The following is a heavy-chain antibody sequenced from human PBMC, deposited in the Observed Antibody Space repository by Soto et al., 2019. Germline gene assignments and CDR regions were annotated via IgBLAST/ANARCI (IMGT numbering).Heavy chain of an antibody. CDR1: GGSFSGYY. D-gene: IGHD3-10*01. V-gene: IGHV4-34*01. CDR2: INHSGST. J-gene: IGHJ5*02. Sequence: SETLSLTRAVYGGSFSGYYWSWIRPPPGKGLEWIGEINHSGSTNYNPSLKSRVTISVDTSKNQFSLKLSSVTAADTAVYYCARARPVLLWFGGGDWFDPWGQGTLVTVSS. CDR3: ARARPVLLWFGGGDWFDP.